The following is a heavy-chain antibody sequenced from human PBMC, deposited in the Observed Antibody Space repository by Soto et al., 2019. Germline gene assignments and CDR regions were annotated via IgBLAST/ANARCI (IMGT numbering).Heavy chain of an antibody. V-gene: IGHV4-30-2*06. CDR3: ARAQSRGYGQFDY. Sequence: SETLSLTCAVSGGSISIGTYSWSWIRQSPGKGLEWIGYIYYSGSTYYNPSLRSRVTISVDRSKNQFSLKLSSVTAADTAVYYCARAQSRGYGQFDYWGQGTLVTVSS. CDR2: IYYSGST. CDR1: GGSISIGTYS. J-gene: IGHJ4*02. D-gene: IGHD5-18*01.